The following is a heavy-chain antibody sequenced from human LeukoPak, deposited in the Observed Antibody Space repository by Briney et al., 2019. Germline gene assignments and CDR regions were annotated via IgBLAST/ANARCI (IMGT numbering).Heavy chain of an antibody. J-gene: IGHJ4*02. CDR3: ARASGWYGID. CDR2: IYYSGST. CDR1: GGSISSYY. V-gene: IGHV4-59*01. Sequence: PSETLSLTCTVSGGSISSYYWSWIRQPPGKGLEWIGYIYYSGSTNYNPSLKSRVTISVDTSKNQFSLKLSSVTAADTAVYYCARASGWYGIDWGQGTLVTVSS. D-gene: IGHD6-19*01.